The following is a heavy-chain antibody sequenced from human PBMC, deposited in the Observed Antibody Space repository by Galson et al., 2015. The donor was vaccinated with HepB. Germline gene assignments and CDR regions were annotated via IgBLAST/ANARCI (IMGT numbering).Heavy chain of an antibody. CDR2: IIPILGIT. CDR3: ASLDSSSPFDAFDI. J-gene: IGHJ3*02. D-gene: IGHD6-13*01. Sequence: SVKVSCKASGYTFTSNGLSWVRQAPGQGLEWMGRIIPILGITNYAQKFQGRVTITADKSTSTTYMELSSLRSEDTAVYYCASLDSSSPFDAFDIWGQGTMVTVSS. V-gene: IGHV1-69*04. CDR1: GYTFTSNG.